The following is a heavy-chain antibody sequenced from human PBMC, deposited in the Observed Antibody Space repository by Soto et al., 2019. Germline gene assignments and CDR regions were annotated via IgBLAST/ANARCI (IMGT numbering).Heavy chain of an antibody. CDR3: VRYDRINMKPYSPEGFHI. CDR1: GDSISSSNSH. D-gene: IGHD3-3*02. Sequence: SETLSLTCTVSGDSISSSNSHWGWTRQPPGRGLEYIGSVYYGGAIFYSGNIYYNPSLKSRVTISVDTSKNQFSLRLSSVTAADTGVYYCVRYDRINMKPYSPEGFHIWGQGTMVTVSS. J-gene: IGHJ3*02. CDR2: VYYGGAIFYSGNI. V-gene: IGHV4-39*01.